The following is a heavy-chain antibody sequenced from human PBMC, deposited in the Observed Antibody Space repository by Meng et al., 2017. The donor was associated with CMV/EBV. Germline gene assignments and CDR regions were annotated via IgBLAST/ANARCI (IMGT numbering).Heavy chain of an antibody. CDR1: GGSFSGYY. Sequence: SETLSLTCAVYGGSFSGYYWSWIRQPPGKGLEWIGEINHSGRTNYNPSLKSRVTISVDTSKNQFSLKLSSVTAADTAVYYCARDGVGATTGFDYWGQGTMVTVSS. V-gene: IGHV4-34*01. CDR3: ARDGVGATTGFDY. J-gene: IGHJ4*02. D-gene: IGHD1-26*01. CDR2: INHSGRT.